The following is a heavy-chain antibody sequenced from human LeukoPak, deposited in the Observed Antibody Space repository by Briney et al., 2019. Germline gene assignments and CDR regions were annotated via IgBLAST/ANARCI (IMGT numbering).Heavy chain of an antibody. CDR3: ARDDDWRPDY. CDR1: GYTFTCQY. Sequence: GSVMVSCKASGYTFTCQYMHWIRQARGQGVEWMGWIHPNSGARHNNQKLQRRVTMASDTEIDTVYMELTSLIYDDTAVYYCARDDDWRPDYWGQGTLVTVSS. CDR2: IHPNSGAR. D-gene: IGHD3-9*01. V-gene: IGHV1-2*02. J-gene: IGHJ4*02.